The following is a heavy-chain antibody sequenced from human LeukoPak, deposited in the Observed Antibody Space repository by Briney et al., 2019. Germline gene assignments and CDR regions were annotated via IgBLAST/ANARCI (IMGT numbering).Heavy chain of an antibody. CDR3: ARENSGSYREFDY. CDR2: IYTSGST. Sequence: PSETLSLTCTVSGGSISSYYWSWIRQPAGKGLEWIGRIYTSGSTDYNASLKSRVSMSVDTSKNQFSLKLSSVTAADTAVFYCARENSGSYREFDYWGQGTLVTVSS. CDR1: GGSISSYY. V-gene: IGHV4-4*07. D-gene: IGHD1-26*01. J-gene: IGHJ4*02.